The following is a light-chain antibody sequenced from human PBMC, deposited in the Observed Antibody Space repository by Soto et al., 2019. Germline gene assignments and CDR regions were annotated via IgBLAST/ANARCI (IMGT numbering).Light chain of an antibody. J-gene: IGKJ1*01. CDR1: QSVSRY. CDR3: QQFGNSPWT. CDR2: GAS. V-gene: IGKV3-20*01. Sequence: TQSPSSLSASVGDRVTITCRASQSVSRYLNWYQQKPGQAPSLLIYGASRRATGIPDRFSGSGSGTDFTLTISRLEPEDFAVYYCQQFGNSPWTFGQGTKVEIK.